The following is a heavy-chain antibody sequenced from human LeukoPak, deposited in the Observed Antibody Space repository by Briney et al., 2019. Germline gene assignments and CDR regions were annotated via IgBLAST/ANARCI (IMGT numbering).Heavy chain of an antibody. Sequence: GGSLRLSCAASGFTFCNYGMHWVRQAPGKGLEWVAVISYDGSKKYYVDSVKGRFTISRDNSNNTLFLQMNSLRPEDTAVYYCALSSMASAGCFDYWGQGTLVTVSS. J-gene: IGHJ4*02. V-gene: IGHV3-30*03. CDR1: GFTFCNYG. CDR3: ALSSMASAGCFDY. D-gene: IGHD6-13*01. CDR2: ISYDGSKK.